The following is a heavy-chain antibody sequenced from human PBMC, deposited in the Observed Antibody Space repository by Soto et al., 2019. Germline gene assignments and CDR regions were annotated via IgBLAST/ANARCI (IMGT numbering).Heavy chain of an antibody. Sequence: EVQLVESGGGSVQPGGSLRLSCAASGFTFSSYWMHWVRQGPGKGLVWVSRINSDGSSTNYADSVKGRFTISRDNAKNTLYLQMNSLGAEDTAVYYCARGSRGYYGMDVWGQGTTVPVSS. CDR2: INSDGSST. CDR1: GFTFSSYW. J-gene: IGHJ6*02. D-gene: IGHD3-10*01. CDR3: ARGSRGYYGMDV. V-gene: IGHV3-74*01.